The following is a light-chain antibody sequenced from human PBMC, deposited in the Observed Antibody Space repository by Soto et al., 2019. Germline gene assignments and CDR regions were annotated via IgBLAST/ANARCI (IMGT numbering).Light chain of an antibody. CDR2: DDS. Sequence: YELTQPPSVSVAPGQTATITCAGKNIGDTSVHWYKQRPGQAPVLVVYDDSDRPSGIPERYSGSNSGNTATLTISRVEDGDEADYFCQVWAGSSDHVVFGGGTKRTVL. CDR3: QVWAGSSDHVV. CDR1: NIGDTS. V-gene: IGLV3-21*02. J-gene: IGLJ2*01.